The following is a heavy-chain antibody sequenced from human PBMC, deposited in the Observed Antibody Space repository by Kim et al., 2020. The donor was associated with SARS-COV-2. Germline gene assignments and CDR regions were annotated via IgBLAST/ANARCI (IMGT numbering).Heavy chain of an antibody. J-gene: IGHJ4*02. CDR1: GGSISSSNW. V-gene: IGHV4-4*02. Sequence: SETLSLTCAVSGGSISSSNWWSWVHQPPGKGLEWIGEIYHSGSTNYNPSLKSRVTISVDKSKNQFSLKLSSVTAADTAVYYCASAWANYYDSGSYYLLYWGQGTLVTVSS. CDR2: IYHSGST. D-gene: IGHD3-10*01. CDR3: ASAWANYYDSGSYYLLY.